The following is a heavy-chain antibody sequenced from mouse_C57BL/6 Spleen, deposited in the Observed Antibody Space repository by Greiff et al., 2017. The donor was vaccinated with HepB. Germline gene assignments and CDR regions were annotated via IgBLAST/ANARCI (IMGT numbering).Heavy chain of an antibody. CDR1: GYAFSSSW. Sequence: VQLQESGPELVKPGASVKISCKASGYAFSSSWMNWVKQRPGKGLEWIGRIYPGDGDTNYNGKFKGKATLTADKSSSTAYMQLSSLTSEGSAVYFCARPYGSSFCFDYWGQGTTLTVSS. V-gene: IGHV1-82*01. CDR3: ARPYGSSFCFDY. J-gene: IGHJ2*01. CDR2: IYPGDGDT. D-gene: IGHD1-1*01.